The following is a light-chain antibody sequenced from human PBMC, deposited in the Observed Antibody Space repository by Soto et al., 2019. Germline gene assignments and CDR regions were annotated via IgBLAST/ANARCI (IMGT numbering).Light chain of an antibody. J-gene: IGKJ1*01. CDR1: QSVSSSY. CDR2: DAS. CDR3: HQYNNWPWT. V-gene: IGKV3D-20*01. Sequence: EIVLTQSPGTLSLSPGERATLSCRASQSVSSSYLAWYQQKPGLAPRLLIYDASSRATGIPDRFSGSGSETEFTLTIRSLQSEDFALYYCHQYNNWPWTFGQGTKVDIK.